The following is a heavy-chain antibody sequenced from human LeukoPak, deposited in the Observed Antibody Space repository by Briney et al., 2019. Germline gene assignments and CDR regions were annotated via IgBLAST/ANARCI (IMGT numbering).Heavy chain of an antibody. CDR2: INPNSGGT. Sequence: GASVKVSCKASGYTFTSYYIHWVRQAPGQGLEWMGWINPNSGGTKYAQKFQGRVTMTRDTSISTAYMELSRLRSDDTAVYYCARDPGSYYYGSDDYWGQGTLVTVSS. CDR1: GYTFTSYY. V-gene: IGHV1-2*02. CDR3: ARDPGSYYYGSDDY. J-gene: IGHJ4*02. D-gene: IGHD3-10*01.